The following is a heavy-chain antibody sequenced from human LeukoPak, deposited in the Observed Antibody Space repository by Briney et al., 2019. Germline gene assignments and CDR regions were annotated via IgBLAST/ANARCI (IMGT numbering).Heavy chain of an antibody. J-gene: IGHJ4*02. Sequence: GGSLRLSWVASGFTFSSYGMHWVRQAPGKGLEWLAVIWHDGSKKYHADSVKGRFTISRDNSKNTLYLQMNSLRAEDTAVYYCAKVIGPLLYPGDYFDYWGQGTLVTVSS. D-gene: IGHD2-2*02. CDR2: IWHDGSKK. V-gene: IGHV3-33*06. CDR3: AKVIGPLLYPGDYFDY. CDR1: GFTFSSYG.